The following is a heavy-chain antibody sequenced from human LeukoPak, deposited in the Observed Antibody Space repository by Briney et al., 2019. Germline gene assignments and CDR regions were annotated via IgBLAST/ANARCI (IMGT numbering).Heavy chain of an antibody. D-gene: IGHD5-18*01. CDR3: ARRSQLWSRATDY. Sequence: SETLSLTCAVYGGSFSGYYWSWIRQPPGKGLEWIGEINHSGSTNYNPSLKSRVTISVDTSKNQFSLKLGSVTAADTAVYYCARRSQLWSRATDYWGQGTLVTVSS. CDR2: INHSGST. V-gene: IGHV4-34*01. J-gene: IGHJ4*02. CDR1: GGSFSGYY.